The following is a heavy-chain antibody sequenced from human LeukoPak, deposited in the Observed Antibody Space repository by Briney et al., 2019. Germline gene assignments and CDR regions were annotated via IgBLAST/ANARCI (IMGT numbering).Heavy chain of an antibody. CDR2: ISRSGGTT. CDR1: GFTFSSYG. Sequence: GGSLRLSCAASGFTFSSYGMSWVRQAPGKGLEWVSVISRSGGTTYYADSVKGRFTISRDNSKNTLYLQMNSLRAEDTAVYYCAREVPDYGGNGLWGQGTLVTVSS. V-gene: IGHV3-23*01. D-gene: IGHD4-23*01. CDR3: AREVPDYGGNGL. J-gene: IGHJ4*02.